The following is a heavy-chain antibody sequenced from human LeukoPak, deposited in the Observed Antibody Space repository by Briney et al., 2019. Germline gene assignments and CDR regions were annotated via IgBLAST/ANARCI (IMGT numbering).Heavy chain of an antibody. Sequence: PGGSLRLSCEVSGFIFSNSWMHWVRQTPGKGLVWVSRMHGDMNDISYADSVKGRFTISRDNAKNTVYLQMNSLRGEDTAVYYCARDLGLRGSKWGQGTLVTVSS. J-gene: IGHJ4*02. CDR2: MHGDMNDI. D-gene: IGHD4-23*01. CDR3: ARDLGLRGSK. V-gene: IGHV3-74*01. CDR1: GFIFSNSW.